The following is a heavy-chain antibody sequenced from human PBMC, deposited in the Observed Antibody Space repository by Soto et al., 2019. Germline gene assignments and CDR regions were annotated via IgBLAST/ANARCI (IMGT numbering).Heavy chain of an antibody. D-gene: IGHD3-10*01. V-gene: IGHV4-4*07. CDR1: GGSISSYY. CDR2: IYTSGST. Sequence: PSETLSLPCTVSGGSISSYYWSWIRQPSGRGLEWIGRIYTSGSTNYNPSLKSRVTMSVDTSKNQFSLKLSSVTAADTAVYYCARDLKFGQADYWGQGSQVTVSS. CDR3: ARDLKFGQADY. J-gene: IGHJ4*02.